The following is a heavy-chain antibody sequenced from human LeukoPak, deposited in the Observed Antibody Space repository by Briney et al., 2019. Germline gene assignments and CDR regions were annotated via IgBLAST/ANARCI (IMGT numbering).Heavy chain of an antibody. Sequence: PSETLSHTCSVPGASLSPHYCSWFRQPPGKGLEWIGYIYYSGSTSYNPSLKSRVTISLDTSKNQFSLKLSSVTAADTAVYYCARGHYGPGIRNYPNWGHGTLVTVSA. CDR2: IYYSGST. CDR3: ARGHYGPGIRNYPN. D-gene: IGHD3-10*01. J-gene: IGHJ4*03. V-gene: IGHV4-59*11. CDR1: GASLSPHY.